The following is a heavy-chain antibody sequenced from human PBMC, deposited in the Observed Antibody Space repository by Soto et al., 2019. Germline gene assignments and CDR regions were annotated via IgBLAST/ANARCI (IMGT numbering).Heavy chain of an antibody. CDR1: GDSISRGDYY. D-gene: IGHD2-2*01. J-gene: IGHJ5*02. Sequence: PSETLSLTCTVSGDSISRGDYYWCWIRQPPGKGLEWIGYIYYSGSTYYNPSLKSRVTISVDTSKNQFSLKLSSVTAADTAVYYCARDRSHCSSTSCYGSRWFDPWGQGTLVTVSS. V-gene: IGHV4-30-4*01. CDR3: ARDRSHCSSTSCYGSRWFDP. CDR2: IYYSGST.